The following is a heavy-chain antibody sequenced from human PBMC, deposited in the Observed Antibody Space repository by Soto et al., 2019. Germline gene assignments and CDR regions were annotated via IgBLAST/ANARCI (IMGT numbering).Heavy chain of an antibody. Sequence: PSETLSLTCTVSSGSISSGEYYWTWIRQRPEKGLEWIGYISDSGRTYYSPSLMSRLIISIDRSVNQFSLNLKSVTAADTAVYYCARGSFSSSSSWFDPWGQGALVTVSS. CDR2: ISDSGRT. CDR3: ARGSFSSSSSWFDP. CDR1: SGSISSGEYY. J-gene: IGHJ5*02. D-gene: IGHD6-6*01. V-gene: IGHV4-31*03.